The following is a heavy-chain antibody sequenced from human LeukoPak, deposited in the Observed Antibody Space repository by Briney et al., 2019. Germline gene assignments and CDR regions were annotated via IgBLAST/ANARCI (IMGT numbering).Heavy chain of an antibody. CDR2: INHSGST. J-gene: IGHJ6*03. V-gene: IGHV4-34*01. D-gene: IGHD3-10*01. CDR3: ARGYYGSGSHCCHMDV. CDR1: GGSFNGYY. Sequence: PSETLSLTCAVYGGSFNGYYWSWIRQPPGKGLEWIGEINHSGSTNYNSSLKSRVTISVDTSKNQFSLKLSSVTAADTAVYYCARGYYGSGSHCCHMDVWGKGTTITVS.